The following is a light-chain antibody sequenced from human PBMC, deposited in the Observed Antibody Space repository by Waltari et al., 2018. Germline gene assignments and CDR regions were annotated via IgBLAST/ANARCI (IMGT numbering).Light chain of an antibody. J-gene: IGKJ3*01. V-gene: IGKV3-20*01. CDR1: QSVSSSY. CDR2: GAS. Sequence: EVVLTQSPGTLSLSPGESATLSCRASQSVSSSYLAWYQQKPGQAPRLLIYGASSRATGIPDRFSGSGSGTDFTLTISRLEPEDFAVYYCQQYGSSPLFTFGPGTKVDVK. CDR3: QQYGSSPLFT.